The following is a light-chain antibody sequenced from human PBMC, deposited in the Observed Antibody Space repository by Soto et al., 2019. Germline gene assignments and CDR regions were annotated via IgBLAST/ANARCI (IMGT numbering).Light chain of an antibody. CDR3: TSYTSTSTLEV. Sequence: QSVLTQPDSVSGSPGQSISISCTGTSTDIGGYNYVSWYQQHPGKAPRLIIFDVIYRPSGVSSRFSGSKSGNTASLTISGLQAEDEADYYCTSYTSTSTLEVFGGGTKLTVL. J-gene: IGLJ3*02. CDR1: STDIGGYNY. CDR2: DVI. V-gene: IGLV2-14*03.